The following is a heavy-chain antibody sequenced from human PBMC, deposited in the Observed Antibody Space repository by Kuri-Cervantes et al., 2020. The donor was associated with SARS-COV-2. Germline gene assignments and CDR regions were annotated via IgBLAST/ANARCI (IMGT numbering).Heavy chain of an antibody. CDR1: GFTFSSYA. V-gene: IGHV4-4*08. CDR3: ARGIAVAGAKYFDY. Sequence: ESLKISCAASGFTFSSYAMSWVRQAPGKGLEWIGRLYTSGSTNYNPSLKSRVTISADTSKNQFSLNLSSVTAADTAVYYCARGIAVAGAKYFDYWGQGTLVTVSS. D-gene: IGHD6-19*01. J-gene: IGHJ4*02. CDR2: LYTSGST.